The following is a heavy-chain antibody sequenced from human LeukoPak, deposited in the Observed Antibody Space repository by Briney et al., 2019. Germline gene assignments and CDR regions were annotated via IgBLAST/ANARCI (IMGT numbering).Heavy chain of an antibody. V-gene: IGHV3-7*01. CDR1: GFTFSSYW. CDR3: AGLRYYDFWSGYY. J-gene: IGHJ4*02. CDR2: IKQDGSEK. D-gene: IGHD3-3*01. Sequence: GGSLRLSCAASGFTFSSYWMSWVRQAPGKGREWVANIKQDGSEKYYVDSVKGRFTISRDNAKNSLYLQMNSLRAEDTAVYYCAGLRYYDFWSGYYWGQGTLVTVSS.